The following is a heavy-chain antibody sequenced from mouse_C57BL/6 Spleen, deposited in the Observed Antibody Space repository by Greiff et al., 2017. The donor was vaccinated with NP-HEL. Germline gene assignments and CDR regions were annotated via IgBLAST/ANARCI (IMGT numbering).Heavy chain of an antibody. Sequence: QVQLQQPGAELVRPGSSVKLSCKASGYTFTSYWMHWVKQRPIQGLEWIGNIDPSDSETHYNQKFKDKATLTVDKSSSTAYMQLSSLTSEDSAVYYCARIGDGYYGYFDYWGQGTTLTVSS. D-gene: IGHD2-3*01. CDR3: ARIGDGYYGYFDY. CDR1: GYTFTSYW. J-gene: IGHJ2*01. V-gene: IGHV1-52*01. CDR2: IDPSDSET.